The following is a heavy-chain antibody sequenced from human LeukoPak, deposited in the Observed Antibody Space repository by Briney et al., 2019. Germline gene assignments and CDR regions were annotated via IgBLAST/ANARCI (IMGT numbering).Heavy chain of an antibody. D-gene: IGHD3-22*01. V-gene: IGHV1-69*01. CDR3: ARDDSSGSRFDP. CDR1: GGTFSSYA. Sequence: SVKVSCKASGGTFSSYAISWVRQAPGQGLEWMGGIIPIFGTANYAQKFQGRVTITADESTSTAYMELSSLRSEDTAVYYCARDDSSGSRFDPWGQGTLFTVSS. J-gene: IGHJ5*02. CDR2: IIPIFGTA.